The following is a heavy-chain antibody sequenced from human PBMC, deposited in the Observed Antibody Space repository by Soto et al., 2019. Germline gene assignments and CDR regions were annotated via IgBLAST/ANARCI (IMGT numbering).Heavy chain of an antibody. CDR2: IYYSGST. V-gene: IGHV4-39*01. J-gene: IGHJ4*02. CDR3: ARHQVRKGYFDY. D-gene: IGHD3-10*01. CDR1: GGSISSSSYY. Sequence: QLQLQESGPGLVKPSETLSLTCTVSGGSISSSSYYWGWIRQPPGKGLEWIGSIYYSGSTYYNPSLKSRVTISVDTSKRQFSLKLSSVTAADTAVYYCARHQVRKGYFDYWGQGTLVTVSS.